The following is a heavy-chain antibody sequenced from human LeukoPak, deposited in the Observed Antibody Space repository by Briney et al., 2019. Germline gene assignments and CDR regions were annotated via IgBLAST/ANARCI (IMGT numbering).Heavy chain of an antibody. CDR1: GFTFSSCW. D-gene: IGHD3-3*01. Sequence: GGSLRLSCAASGFTFSSCWMSWVRQAPGKGLEWVANIKQDGSEKYYVDSVKGRFTISRDNAKNSLYLQMSSLRAEDTAVYYCARSGVLRFLEWAYDYWGQGTLVTVSS. J-gene: IGHJ4*02. CDR3: ARSGVLRFLEWAYDY. CDR2: IKQDGSEK. V-gene: IGHV3-7*01.